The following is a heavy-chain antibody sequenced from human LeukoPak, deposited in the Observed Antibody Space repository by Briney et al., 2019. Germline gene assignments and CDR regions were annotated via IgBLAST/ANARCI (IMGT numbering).Heavy chain of an antibody. CDR3: AKDGRIQLWGKNAFDI. V-gene: IGHV1-69*04. J-gene: IGHJ3*02. D-gene: IGHD5-18*01. CDR2: IIPILGIA. Sequence: ASVKVSCKASGGTFSSYAISWVRQAPGQGLEWMGRIIPILGIANYAQKFQGRVTITADKSTSTAYMELSSLRSEDTAVYYCAKDGRIQLWGKNAFDIWGQGTMVTVSS. CDR1: GGTFSSYA.